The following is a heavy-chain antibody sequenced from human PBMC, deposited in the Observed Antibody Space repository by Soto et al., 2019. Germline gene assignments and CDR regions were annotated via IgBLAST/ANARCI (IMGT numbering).Heavy chain of an antibody. J-gene: IGHJ4*02. CDR3: AKVPHVTRHFDY. Sequence: GSLRLSCAASGFTFTSYAMSCVRQAPGKGLEWVSAISGSGGSTYYADSVKGRFTISRDNSKNTLYLQMNSLRAEDTAVYYCAKVPHVTRHFDYWGQGTLVTVSS. CDR2: ISGSGGST. CDR1: GFTFTSYA. V-gene: IGHV3-23*01. D-gene: IGHD2-21*02.